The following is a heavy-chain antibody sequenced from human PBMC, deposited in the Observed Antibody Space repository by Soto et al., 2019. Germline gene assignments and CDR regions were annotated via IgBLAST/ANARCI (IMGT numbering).Heavy chain of an antibody. CDR2: IWYDGSKD. CDR3: AKDWYNYGEFDY. CDR1: GFTFGSHG. D-gene: IGHD1-1*01. Sequence: QVQLVESGGGVVQPGSSLTISCAASGFTFGSHGMHWVRQAPGKGLEWVALIWYDGSKDNYADSVKGRFTISRDNSKNTLYLQMNSLKVEDTAVYYCAKDWYNYGEFDYWGQGTLVTVSS. J-gene: IGHJ4*02. V-gene: IGHV3-33*06.